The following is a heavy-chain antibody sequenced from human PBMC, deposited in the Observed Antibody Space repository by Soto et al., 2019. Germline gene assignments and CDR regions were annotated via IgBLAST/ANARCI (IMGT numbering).Heavy chain of an antibody. CDR2: ISAHNGNT. V-gene: IGHV1-18*01. CDR1: GYDFTTYG. Sequence: QVHLVQSGAEVKKPGASVKVSCKGSGYDFTTYGITWVRQAPGQGLEWMAWISAHNGNTDYAQKPQGRVTGTRDQSRSTAYRGVRSLRSDDTAMYYWARGGYGDYWGQGALVTVPS. D-gene: IGHD1-1*01. CDR3: ARGGYGDY. J-gene: IGHJ4*02.